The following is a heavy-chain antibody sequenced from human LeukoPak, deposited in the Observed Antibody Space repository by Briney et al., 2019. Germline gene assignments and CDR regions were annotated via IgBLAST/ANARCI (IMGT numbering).Heavy chain of an antibody. CDR2: IYHTGST. CDR1: GASISSDSNY. Sequence: SETLSLTCTVSGASISSDSNYWAWVRQPPGKGLQWIGSIYHTGSTFYNPSLMSRVSISIDSSKNQFSLKLSSVTVADTALYYCARDISISWFYSWGQGTLVSVSS. J-gene: IGHJ5*01. V-gene: IGHV4-39*07. D-gene: IGHD3-3*02. CDR3: ARDISISWFYS.